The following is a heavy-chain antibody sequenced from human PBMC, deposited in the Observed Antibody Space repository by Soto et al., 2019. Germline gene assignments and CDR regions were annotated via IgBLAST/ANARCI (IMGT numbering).Heavy chain of an antibody. D-gene: IGHD6-13*01. CDR2: ISAYNGNT. CDR3: AREQLGIAAAGTHNHDFDY. J-gene: IGHJ4*02. V-gene: IGHV1-18*01. CDR1: GYTFTSYG. Sequence: ASVKVSCKASGYTFTSYGISWVRQAPGQGLEWVGWISAYNGNTNYAQKLQGRVTMTTDTSTSTAYMELRSLRSDDTAVYYCAREQLGIAAAGTHNHDFDYWGQGTLVTLAS.